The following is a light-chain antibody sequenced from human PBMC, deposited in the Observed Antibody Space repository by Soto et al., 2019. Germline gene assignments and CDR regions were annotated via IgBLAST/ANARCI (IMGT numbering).Light chain of an antibody. Sequence: DIVMTQSPDSLAVSLDERATINCKSSQSVLYSSNNQNYLAWYQQKPGQPPKLLIYWTSTRESGVPDRFSGSGSGTDFTLTISSLQAEDVAVYYCQQYYSTPPTFGQGTKVEIK. V-gene: IGKV4-1*01. CDR1: QSVLYSSNNQNY. J-gene: IGKJ1*01. CDR2: WTS. CDR3: QQYYSTPPT.